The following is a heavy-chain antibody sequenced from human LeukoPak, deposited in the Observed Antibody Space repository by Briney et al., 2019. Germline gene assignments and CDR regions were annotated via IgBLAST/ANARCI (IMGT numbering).Heavy chain of an antibody. Sequence: ASVKVSCKASGYTFIGYDINWVRQAPGQGLEWMGWMNPNSGNTGYAQKFQGRVSMTRSTSISTAYMELSSLTSEDTAVYYCALSLYYYNGSGYYPFDYWGQGTLITVSS. CDR3: ALSLYYYNGSGYYPFDY. D-gene: IGHD3-22*01. V-gene: IGHV1-8*01. CDR2: MNPNSGNT. J-gene: IGHJ4*02. CDR1: GYTFIGYD.